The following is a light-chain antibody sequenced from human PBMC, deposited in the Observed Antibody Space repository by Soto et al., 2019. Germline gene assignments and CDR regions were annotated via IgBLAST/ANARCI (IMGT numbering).Light chain of an antibody. Sequence: DIQMTQSPSSLSAFVGDRVTITCRASQSISSYLNWYQQKPGNAPKVLIYAASNLQTGVPSRFSGSGSGTDFTLTINSLQPEDFATYSCQQSYSTPITFGQGTRLE. CDR2: AAS. V-gene: IGKV1-39*01. J-gene: IGKJ5*01. CDR3: QQSYSTPIT. CDR1: QSISSY.